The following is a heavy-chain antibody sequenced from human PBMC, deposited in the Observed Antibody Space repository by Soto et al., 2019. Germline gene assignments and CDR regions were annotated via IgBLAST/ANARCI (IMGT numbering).Heavy chain of an antibody. CDR2: ISGSGGST. D-gene: IGHD3-22*01. V-gene: IGHV3-23*01. Sequence: PGVSLRLSCAASGFTFSSYAMSWVRQAPGKGLEWVSAISGSGGSTYYADSVKGRFTISRDNSKNTLYLQMNSLRAEDTAVYYCAKNCPTYYYDSSGYSYGMDVWGQGTTVTVSS. CDR1: GFTFSSYA. J-gene: IGHJ6*02. CDR3: AKNCPTYYYDSSGYSYGMDV.